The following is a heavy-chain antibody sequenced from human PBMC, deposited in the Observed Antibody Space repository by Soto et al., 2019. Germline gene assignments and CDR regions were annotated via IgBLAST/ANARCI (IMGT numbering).Heavy chain of an antibody. CDR3: ARKLSQICDS. V-gene: IGHV5-51*01. Sequence: GESLKISFKGVGYKFGSALICWVRQMPGKGLEWMGIIKPGTSDIRYSPSCRGHVTISADEAVSTAYLQWSSLKASDTAMYYCARKLSQICDSWGRGTLVAVYS. CDR2: IKPGTSDI. J-gene: IGHJ4*02. CDR1: GYKFGSAL.